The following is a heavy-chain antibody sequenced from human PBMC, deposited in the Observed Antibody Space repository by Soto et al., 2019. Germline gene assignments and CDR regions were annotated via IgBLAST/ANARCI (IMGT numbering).Heavy chain of an antibody. CDR2: INPNSGGT. CDR3: ARDPGYCSGGSCYSRYYGMDV. D-gene: IGHD2-15*01. CDR1: GYTFTGYY. J-gene: IGHJ6*02. V-gene: IGHV1-2*02. Sequence: ASVKVSCKASGYTFTGYYMHWVRQAPGQGLEWMGWINPNSGGTNYAQKFQGRVTMTRDTSISTAYMELSRLRSDDTAVYYCARDPGYCSGGSCYSRYYGMDVWGQGTTVTSP.